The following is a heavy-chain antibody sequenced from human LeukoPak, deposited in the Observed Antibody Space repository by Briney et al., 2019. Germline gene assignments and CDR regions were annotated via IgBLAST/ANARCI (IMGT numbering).Heavy chain of an antibody. CDR1: GGSFSGHY. D-gene: IGHD3-16*01. CDR3: ARGVVSGRFGDYYYYMDV. CDR2: VNDRGSA. V-gene: IGHV4-34*01. J-gene: IGHJ6*03. Sequence: SETLSRTCAAYGGSFSGHYWTWIRRPPGKGLQWIGEVNDRGSANYNPSLKSRLSISEDKSKNQFSLRLPSVTAADTAVYYCARGVVSGRFGDYYYYMDVWGIGTTVTVSS.